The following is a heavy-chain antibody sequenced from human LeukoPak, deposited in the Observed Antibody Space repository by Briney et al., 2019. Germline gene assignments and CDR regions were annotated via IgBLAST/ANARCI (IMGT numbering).Heavy chain of an antibody. D-gene: IGHD3-22*01. V-gene: IGHV3-74*01. Sequence: PGGSLRLSCVASGFSLSNFQMYWVRQAPGKGLVWVSRINSDGSSTSYADSVKGRFTISRDNAKNTLYLQMNSLRAEDTAVYYCATSYYYDSSGYLDYWGQGTLVTVSS. CDR1: GFSLSNFQ. CDR3: ATSYYYDSSGYLDY. CDR2: INSDGSST. J-gene: IGHJ4*02.